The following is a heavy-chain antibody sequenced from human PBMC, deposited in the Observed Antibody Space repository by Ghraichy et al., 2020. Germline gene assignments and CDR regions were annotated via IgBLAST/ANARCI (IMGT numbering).Heavy chain of an antibody. CDR1: GGSISSGDYY. CDR2: IYYSGST. J-gene: IGHJ4*02. CDR3: ARGEMGATSASIYFDY. D-gene: IGHD1-26*01. Sequence: SETLSLTCTVSGGSISSGDYYWSWIRQPPGKGLEWIGYIYYSGSTYYNPSLKSRVTISVDTSKNQFSLKLSSVTAADTAVYYCARGEMGATSASIYFDYWGQGTLVTVSS. V-gene: IGHV4-30-4*01.